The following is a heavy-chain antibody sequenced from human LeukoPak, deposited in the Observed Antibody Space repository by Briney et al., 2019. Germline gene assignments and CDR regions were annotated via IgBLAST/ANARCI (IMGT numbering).Heavy chain of an antibody. Sequence: GGSLRLSCAASGFTFSSCAMSWGRQAPGKGLEWVSGISGSGDSTDYADSVKGRFTISRDNSKNTLYLQINSLRAEDTAVYYCAKPPSDNLLTGSLYYFDYWGQGTLVTVSS. CDR2: ISGSGDST. V-gene: IGHV3-23*01. D-gene: IGHD3-9*01. CDR3: AKPPSDNLLTGSLYYFDY. J-gene: IGHJ4*02. CDR1: GFTFSSCA.